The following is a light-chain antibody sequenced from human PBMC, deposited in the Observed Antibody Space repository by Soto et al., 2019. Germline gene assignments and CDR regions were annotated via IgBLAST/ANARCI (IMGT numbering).Light chain of an antibody. J-gene: IGKJ1*01. CDR1: QSVSSY. CDR2: DAS. Sequence: EIVLTQSPATLSLSPGEIATLSCSASQSVSSYLAWYQQKPGQAPRLLIYDASNRATGIPARFSGSGSGTDFTLTISSLEPEDFAVYYCQQRSNWLWTFGQGTKVDIK. V-gene: IGKV3-11*01. CDR3: QQRSNWLWT.